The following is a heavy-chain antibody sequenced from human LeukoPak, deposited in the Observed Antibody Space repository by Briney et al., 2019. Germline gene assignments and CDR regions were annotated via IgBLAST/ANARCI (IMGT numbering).Heavy chain of an antibody. D-gene: IGHD6-13*01. CDR2: IWYDGSNK. V-gene: IGHV3-33*01. CDR3: ARDNTVAAVGTGDY. Sequence: QSGGSLRLSCAASGFTFTTYGMHWVRQAPGKGLEWVAVIWYDGSNKYYADSVKGRFTISRDNSKNILYLQMNSLRAEDTALYYCARDNTVAAVGTGDYWGQGTLVTVSS. J-gene: IGHJ4*02. CDR1: GFTFTTYG.